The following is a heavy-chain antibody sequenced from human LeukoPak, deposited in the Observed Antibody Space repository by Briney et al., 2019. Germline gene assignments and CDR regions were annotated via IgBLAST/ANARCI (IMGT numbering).Heavy chain of an antibody. CDR3: AREDGYNNNHY. CDR1: VFTVRSNY. D-gene: IGHD5-24*01. V-gene: IGHV3-66*01. J-gene: IGHJ4*02. CDR2: IYSGGYT. Sequence: PGGSLRLSRAASVFTVRSNYMRWVRQAPGRGREWVSIIYSGGYTYYADSVKGRFTISRDNSKNTLYLQMNSLRAEDTAVYYCAREDGYNNNHYWGQGTLVTVSS.